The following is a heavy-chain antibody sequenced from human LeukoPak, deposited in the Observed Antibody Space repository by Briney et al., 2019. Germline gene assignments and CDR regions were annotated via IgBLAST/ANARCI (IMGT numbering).Heavy chain of an antibody. J-gene: IGHJ4*02. Sequence: ASVKVSCKTSGYTFTAYYMHWVRQAPGQGLEWMGWINPNSGGSNYAQKFQGRVTMTRDTSISTAYMELSRLRSDDTAVYYCASQAHSSGYSVDFDYWGQGTLVTVSS. V-gene: IGHV1-2*02. CDR2: INPNSGGS. D-gene: IGHD3-22*01. CDR1: GYTFTAYY. CDR3: ASQAHSSGYSVDFDY.